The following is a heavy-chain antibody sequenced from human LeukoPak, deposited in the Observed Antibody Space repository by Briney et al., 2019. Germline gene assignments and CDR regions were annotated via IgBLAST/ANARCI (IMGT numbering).Heavy chain of an antibody. D-gene: IGHD3-3*01. J-gene: IGHJ6*03. V-gene: IGHV1-18*01. CDR3: ARDWDSYYDFWSGSSGYYYYMDV. CDR1: GYTFTSYG. CDR2: ISAYNGNT. Sequence: ASVKVSCKASGYTFTSYGISWVRQAPGQGLEWMGWISAYNGNTNYAQKLQGRVTMTTDTSTSTAYMELRSLRSDDTAVYYRARDWDSYYDFWSGSSGYYYYMDVWGKGTTVTVSS.